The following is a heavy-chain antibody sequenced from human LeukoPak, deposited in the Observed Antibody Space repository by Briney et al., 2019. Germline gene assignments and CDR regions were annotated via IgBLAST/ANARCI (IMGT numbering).Heavy chain of an antibody. J-gene: IGHJ6*03. Sequence: HGESLKISCKGSGYIFTNYWIGWVRQMPGKGPEWMGIIYPGDSDIRYSPSFQGQVTISADKSISTAYLQWSSLKASDTAMYYCARHMSGTGLNSYFSYYMDVWGKGTTVTVSS. CDR3: ARHMSGTGLNSYFSYYMDV. V-gene: IGHV5-51*01. D-gene: IGHD2-8*02. CDR2: IYPGDSDI. CDR1: GYIFTNYW.